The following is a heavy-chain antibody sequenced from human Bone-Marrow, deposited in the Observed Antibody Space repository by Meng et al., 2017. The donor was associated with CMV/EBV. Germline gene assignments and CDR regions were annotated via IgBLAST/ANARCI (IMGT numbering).Heavy chain of an antibody. CDR3: AREEYGGSPG. Sequence: GESLKISCAASGFSFDDYTMHWVRQVPGKGLVWVSHINSDGSSTSYADSVKGRFTISRDNAKNTLYLQMNSLRAEDTAVYYCAREEYGGSPGWGQGTLVTVSS. CDR2: INSDGSST. CDR1: GFSFDDYT. V-gene: IGHV3-74*01. J-gene: IGHJ4*02. D-gene: IGHD3-16*01.